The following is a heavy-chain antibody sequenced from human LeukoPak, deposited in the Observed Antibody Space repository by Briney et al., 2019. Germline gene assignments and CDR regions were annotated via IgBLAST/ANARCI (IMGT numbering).Heavy chain of an antibody. D-gene: IGHD3-10*01. CDR2: IYTSGST. Sequence: SETLSLTCTVSGGSISSYYWSWIRQPAGKGLEWIGRIYTSGSTNYNPSLKSRVTMSVDTSKNQFSLKLSSVTAADTAVYYCARDWDRSGARDAFDIWGQGTMVTVSS. CDR3: ARDWDRSGARDAFDI. CDR1: GGSISSYY. V-gene: IGHV4-4*07. J-gene: IGHJ3*02.